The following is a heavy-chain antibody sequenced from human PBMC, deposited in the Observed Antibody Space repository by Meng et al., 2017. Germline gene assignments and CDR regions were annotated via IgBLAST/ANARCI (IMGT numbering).Heavy chain of an antibody. V-gene: IGHV3-30*01. CDR1: GFTFSSYA. CDR3: ARDRSMGGASDDY. Sequence: QGQPGESGGGVVPPGRSLRLSCAASGFTFSSYAMPWVRQAPGKGLEWVAVISYDGSNKYYADSVKGRFTISRDNSKNTLYLQMNSLRAEDTAVYYCARDRSMGGASDDYWGQGTLVTVSS. D-gene: IGHD3-16*01. CDR2: ISYDGSNK. J-gene: IGHJ4*02.